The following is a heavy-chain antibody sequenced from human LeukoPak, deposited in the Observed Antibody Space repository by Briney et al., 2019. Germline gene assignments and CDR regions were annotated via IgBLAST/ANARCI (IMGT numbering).Heavy chain of an antibody. Sequence: SETLSLTCSVSGSSFRSGHYWGWIRQSSGEGLEWIGNVHETGYANYNPSLRSRVTISVDPSKSQFSLKLRSVTAADTAMYYCARLWSTDCSGGSCPHQPNSWGQGTLVTVSS. CDR1: GSSFRSGHY. CDR2: VHETGYA. CDR3: ARLWSTDCSGGSCPHQPNS. D-gene: IGHD2-15*01. J-gene: IGHJ4*02. V-gene: IGHV4-38-2*02.